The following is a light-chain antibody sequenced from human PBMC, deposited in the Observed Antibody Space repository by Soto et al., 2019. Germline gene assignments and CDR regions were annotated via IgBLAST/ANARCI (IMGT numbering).Light chain of an antibody. CDR2: DAS. J-gene: IGKJ4*01. Sequence: EIVVTLSPGTLSLSKGERASLSCRASQSVSNNYLAWYQQKPGQAPRLLIYDASSRATGIPDRFSGGGSGTDFTLTISRLEPEDFAVYYCQQFSSFPLTFGGGTKVDIK. V-gene: IGKV3-20*01. CDR1: QSVSNNY. CDR3: QQFSSFPLT.